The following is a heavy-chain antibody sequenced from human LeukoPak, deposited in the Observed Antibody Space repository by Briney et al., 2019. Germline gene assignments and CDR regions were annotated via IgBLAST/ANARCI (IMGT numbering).Heavy chain of an antibody. J-gene: IGHJ4*02. Sequence: SETLSLTCAVYGGSFSGYYWSWIRQPPGKGLEWIGEINHSGSTNYNPSLKSRVTISVDTSKNQFSLKLGSVTAADTAVYYCAREMRGYSSTFDYWGQGTLVTVSS. CDR1: GGSFSGYY. D-gene: IGHD6-13*01. CDR3: AREMRGYSSTFDY. CDR2: INHSGST. V-gene: IGHV4-34*01.